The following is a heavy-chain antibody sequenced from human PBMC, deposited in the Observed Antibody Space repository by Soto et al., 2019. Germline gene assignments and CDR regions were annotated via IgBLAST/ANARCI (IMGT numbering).Heavy chain of an antibody. Sequence: PGGSLRLSCAASGFNFSSYGMHWVRQAPGKGLEWVAVIWYDGSNKYYADSVKGRFTISRDNSKNTLYLQMNSLRAEDTAVYYCARDPVSNYDFWSGPGWFDPWGQGTLVTVSS. CDR1: GFNFSSYG. CDR3: ARDPVSNYDFWSGPGWFDP. D-gene: IGHD3-3*01. V-gene: IGHV3-33*01. J-gene: IGHJ5*02. CDR2: IWYDGSNK.